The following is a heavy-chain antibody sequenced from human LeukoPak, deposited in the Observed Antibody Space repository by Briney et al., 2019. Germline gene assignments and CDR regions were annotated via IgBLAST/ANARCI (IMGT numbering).Heavy chain of an antibody. J-gene: IGHJ4*02. CDR2: IYTSGST. V-gene: IGHV4-4*07. D-gene: IGHD3-22*01. Sequence: PSETLSLTCPVSGGSISSYYWSWIRQPAGKGLEWIGRIYTSGSTNYNPSLKSRVTMSVDTSKNQFSLKLSSVTAADTAVYYCARDRGTYYYDSSGFDYWGQGTLVTVSS. CDR3: ARDRGTYYYDSSGFDY. CDR1: GGSISSYY.